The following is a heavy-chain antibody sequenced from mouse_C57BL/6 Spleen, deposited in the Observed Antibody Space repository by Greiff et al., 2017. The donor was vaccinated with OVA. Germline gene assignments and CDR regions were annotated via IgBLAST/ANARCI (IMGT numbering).Heavy chain of an antibody. V-gene: IGHV7-3*01. CDR3: ARSTCSYAMDY. CDR2: IRNKANGYTT. Sequence: EVKLVESGGGLVQPGGSLSLSCAASGFTFTDYYMSWVRQPPGKALEWLGFIRNKANGYTTEYSASVKGRFTISRDNSQSILYLQMNALRAEDSATYYCARSTCSYAMDYWGKGTSVTVSS. J-gene: IGHJ4*01. CDR1: GFTFTDYY.